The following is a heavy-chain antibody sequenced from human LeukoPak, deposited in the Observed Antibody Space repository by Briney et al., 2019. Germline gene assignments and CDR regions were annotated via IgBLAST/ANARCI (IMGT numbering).Heavy chain of an antibody. J-gene: IGHJ4*02. CDR1: GFTFSNAW. D-gene: IGHD2-15*01. CDR2: ISDSGVNT. Sequence: GGSLRLSCAASGFTFSNAWMSWVRQAPGKGLEWVSCISDSGVNTYYADSVKGRFTISRDNSKNTVYLQMNSLRGEDTAVYYCAKELRSNFDYWGQGTLVTVSS. V-gene: IGHV3-23*01. CDR3: AKELRSNFDY.